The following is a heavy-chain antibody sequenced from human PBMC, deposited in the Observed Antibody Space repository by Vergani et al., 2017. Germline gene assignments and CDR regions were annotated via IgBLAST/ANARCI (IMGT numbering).Heavy chain of an antibody. CDR2: IYPGDSDT. J-gene: IGHJ6*02. CDR1: GYSFTSYW. CDR3: ARLGPDTGRGYGMDV. V-gene: IGHV5-51*01. D-gene: IGHD5-18*01. Sequence: EVQLVQSGAEVKKPGESLKISCKGSGYSFTSYWIGWVRQMPGKGLEWMGIIYPGDSDTRYSPSFQGQVTISADKSISTAYLQWSSLRASDTAMYYCARLGPDTGRGYGMDVWGQGTTVTVSS.